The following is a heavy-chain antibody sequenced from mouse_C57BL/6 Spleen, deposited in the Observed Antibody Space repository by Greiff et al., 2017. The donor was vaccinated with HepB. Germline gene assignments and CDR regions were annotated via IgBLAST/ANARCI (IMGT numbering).Heavy chain of an antibody. CDR3: ARRDTTVVDYFDY. J-gene: IGHJ2*01. Sequence: QVQLQQSGSELRSPGSSVKLSCKASDSEVFPFAYMCWVRQKPGHDFEWFGGILPSIGRTNYGEKYEDKATSDTDTLSNTASLELNSLTSEDSAIYYCARRDTTVVDYFDYWGQGTTLTVSS. CDR2: ILPSIGRT. V-gene: IGHV15-2*01. D-gene: IGHD1-1*01. CDR1: DSEVFPFAY.